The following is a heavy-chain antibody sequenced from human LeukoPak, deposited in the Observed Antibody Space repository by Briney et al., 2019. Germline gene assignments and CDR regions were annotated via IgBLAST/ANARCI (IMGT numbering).Heavy chain of an antibody. J-gene: IGHJ4*02. CDR2: LTGRHYGGTT. CDR3: HRWTTVTTFDN. Sequence: GRSLRLSCTASGLTFGDYAVTWVRRGPGKGLEWVASLTGRHYGGTTEYAASVRGRFTISIDDSKTIAYLHMNRLTIEDTATYYCHRWTTVTTFDNWGQGTLVIVSS. V-gene: IGHV3-49*04. CDR1: GLTFGDYA. D-gene: IGHD4-17*01.